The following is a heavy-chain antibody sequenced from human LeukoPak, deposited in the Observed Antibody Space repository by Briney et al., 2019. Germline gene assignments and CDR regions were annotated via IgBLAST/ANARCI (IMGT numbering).Heavy chain of an antibody. D-gene: IGHD5-12*01. V-gene: IGHV3-23*01. CDR3: ARERLGFEDY. J-gene: IGHJ4*02. Sequence: GGSLRLSCAASGLTFSSYAMTWVRQAPGKGLEWVSSISGSGGSTYHADSVKGRFTISRDNSKNTLYLQMNSLTAADTAVYYCARERLGFEDYWGQGTLVTVSS. CDR1: GLTFSSYA. CDR2: ISGSGGST.